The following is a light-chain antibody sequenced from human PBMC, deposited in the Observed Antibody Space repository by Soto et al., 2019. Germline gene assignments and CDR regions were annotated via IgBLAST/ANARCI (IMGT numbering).Light chain of an antibody. CDR1: QSVSSY. CDR3: QQRSNWPVT. J-gene: IGKJ1*01. CDR2: DAS. V-gene: IGKV3-11*01. Sequence: EIVFTQSPGPLSLSPGERTTLSCRASQSVSSYLAWYQQKTGQAPRLLIYDASTRATGISARFSGSGSGTDFTLTTSSLEPEDFAVYYCQQRSNWPVTFGQGTKVDIK.